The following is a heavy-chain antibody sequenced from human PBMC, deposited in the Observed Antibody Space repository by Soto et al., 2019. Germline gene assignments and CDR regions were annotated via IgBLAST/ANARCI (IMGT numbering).Heavy chain of an antibody. D-gene: IGHD2-21*02. CDR1: GASVTSPEHY. J-gene: IGHJ5*02. CDR2: IYYGGST. V-gene: IGHV4-30-4*01. CDR3: AXGRYCLSGDCFPNWFDP. Sequence: KPSETLSLTCSVSGASVTSPEHYWTWIRQSPGKGLEWIGYIYYGGSTVYNPSLKGRSTVSLDTSKNQFSLNLTSVTAADTAVYFCAXGRYCLSGDCFPNWFDPWGQGTLVTVSS.